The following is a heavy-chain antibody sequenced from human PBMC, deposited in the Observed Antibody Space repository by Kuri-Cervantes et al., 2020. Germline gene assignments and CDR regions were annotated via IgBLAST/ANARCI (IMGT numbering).Heavy chain of an antibody. Sequence: ASVKVSCKASGYTFTGYYMHWVRQAPGQGLEWMGWINPNSGGTNHAQKFQGRVTMTRDTSISTAYMELSSLRSEDTAVYYCARAIGMGTYYYYGMDVRGQGTTVTVSS. CDR3: ARAIGMGTYYYYGMDV. V-gene: IGHV1-2*02. CDR2: INPNSGGT. CDR1: GYTFTGYY. J-gene: IGHJ6*02. D-gene: IGHD3-16*02.